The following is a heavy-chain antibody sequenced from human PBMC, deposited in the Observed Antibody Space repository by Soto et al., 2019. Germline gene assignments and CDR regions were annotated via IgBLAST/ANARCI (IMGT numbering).Heavy chain of an antibody. Sequence: QVQLVQSGAEVKKPGASVKVSCKASGYTFTSYYMHWVRQAPGQGLEWMGIINPSGGSTTYAQKFQGRVTMTRDTSTSTVYMEVTSLRSDDTAVYYCARDHDSTAYYTNTFEVWGQGTMVTVSS. CDR1: GYTFTSYY. CDR3: ARDHDSTAYYTNTFEV. J-gene: IGHJ3*01. D-gene: IGHD3-22*01. V-gene: IGHV1-46*01. CDR2: INPSGGST.